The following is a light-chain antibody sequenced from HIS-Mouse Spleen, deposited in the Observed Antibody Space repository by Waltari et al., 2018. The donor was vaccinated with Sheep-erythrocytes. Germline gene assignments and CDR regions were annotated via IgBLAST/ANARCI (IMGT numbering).Light chain of an antibody. CDR1: SSDVGGYHY. V-gene: IGLV2-11*01. CDR2: DVS. J-gene: IGLJ1*01. CDR3: CSYAGSYNHV. Sequence: QSALTQPRSVSGSPGQSVTIPCTGTSSDVGGYHYVSWYKQHPGKAPKLMIYDVSKRPSGVPDRFSGSKSGNTASLTISGLQAEDEADYYCCSYAGSYNHVFATGTKVTVL.